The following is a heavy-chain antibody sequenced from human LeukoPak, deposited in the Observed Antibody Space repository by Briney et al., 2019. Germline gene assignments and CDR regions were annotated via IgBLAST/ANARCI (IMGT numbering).Heavy chain of an antibody. CDR3: ARDNRGSGAFDYTYYFDN. CDR1: GGSISSGGYS. Sequence: SETLSLTCAVSGGSISSGGYSWSWIRQPPGKGLEWIGYIYHSGSTYYNPSLKSRVTISVDTSKNQLSLKLSSVTAADTAVYYCARDNRGSGAFDYTYYFDNWGQGTLVTVSS. V-gene: IGHV4-30-2*01. D-gene: IGHD5-12*01. CDR2: IYHSGST. J-gene: IGHJ4*02.